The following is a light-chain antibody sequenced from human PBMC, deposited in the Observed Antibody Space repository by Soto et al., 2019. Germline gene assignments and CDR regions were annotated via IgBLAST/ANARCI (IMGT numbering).Light chain of an antibody. CDR3: QQYKSFPFT. CDR2: DAS. V-gene: IGKV1-5*01. Sequence: DIQMTQSPSTLSASVGDRVTLTCRASQSISGWLAWYQQKPGKAPKLLMHDASTLERGVPSRISGSGSGTQFTLVISGLQPDDFATYYCQQYKSFPFTFGQGTKLEIK. CDR1: QSISGW. J-gene: IGKJ2*01.